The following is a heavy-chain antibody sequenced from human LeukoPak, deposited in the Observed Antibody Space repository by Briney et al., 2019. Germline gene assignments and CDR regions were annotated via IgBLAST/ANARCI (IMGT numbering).Heavy chain of an antibody. CDR2: IWYDGSNK. D-gene: IGHD3-10*01. Sequence: PGGSLRLSCAASGFTFSSYGMHWVRQAPGKGLEWVAVIWYDGSNKYYADSVKGRFTISRDNSKNTLYLQMNSLRAEDTAVYYCAREGDRYGSCLDYWGQGTLVTVSS. V-gene: IGHV3-33*01. CDR3: AREGDRYGSCLDY. CDR1: GFTFSSYG. J-gene: IGHJ4*02.